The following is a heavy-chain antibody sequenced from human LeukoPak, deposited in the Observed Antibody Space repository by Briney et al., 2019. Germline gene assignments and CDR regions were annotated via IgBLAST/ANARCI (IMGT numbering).Heavy chain of an antibody. V-gene: IGHV1-2*02. CDR2: INPNSGGT. Sequence: ASVKVSCKASGYTFTGYYMHWVRQAPGQGLEWMGWINPNSGGTNYAQKFQGRVTMTEDTSTDTAYMELSSLRSEDTAVYYCATLVGATWNFDYWGQGTLVTVSS. CDR3: ATLVGATWNFDY. J-gene: IGHJ4*02. CDR1: GYTFTGYY. D-gene: IGHD1-26*01.